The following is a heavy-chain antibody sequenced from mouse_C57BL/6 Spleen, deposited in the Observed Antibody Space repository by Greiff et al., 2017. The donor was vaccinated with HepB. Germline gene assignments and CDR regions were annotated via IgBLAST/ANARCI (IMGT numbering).Heavy chain of an antibody. CDR1: GYSFTGYY. CDR3: ARGNNWDGSYYDAMDY. V-gene: IGHV1-42*01. CDR2: INPSTGGT. Sequence: EVQLQQSGPELVKPGASVKISCKASGYSFTGYYMNWVKQSPEKSLEWIGEINPSTGGTTYNQKFKAKATLTVDKSSSTAYMQLKSLTSEDAAVYYGARGNNWDGSYYDAMDYWGQGTSVTVSS. J-gene: IGHJ4*01. D-gene: IGHD4-1*02.